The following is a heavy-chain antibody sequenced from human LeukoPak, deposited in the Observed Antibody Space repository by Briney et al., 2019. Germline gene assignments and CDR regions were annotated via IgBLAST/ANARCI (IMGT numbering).Heavy chain of an antibody. Sequence: PGGSLRLSCAASGFTFSSYSMNWVRQAPGKGLEWVSSISSSSSYIYYAGSVKGRFTISRDNAKNSLYLQMNSLRAEDTAVYYCARDIARDIVPAAKYYFDYWGQGTLVTVSS. D-gene: IGHD2-2*01. CDR2: ISSSSSYI. CDR1: GFTFSSYS. CDR3: ARDIARDIVPAAKYYFDY. V-gene: IGHV3-21*01. J-gene: IGHJ4*02.